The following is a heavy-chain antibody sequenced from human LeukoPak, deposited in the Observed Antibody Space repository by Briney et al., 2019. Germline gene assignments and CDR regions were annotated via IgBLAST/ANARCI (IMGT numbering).Heavy chain of an antibody. D-gene: IGHD4-17*01. CDR2: IYYSGNT. V-gene: IGHV4-59*02. J-gene: IGHJ4*02. CDR3: ARHKDSGDYTLDY. Sequence: TSETLSLTCTVSGGSVSGYYWSWIRQPPGKGLEWIGYIYYSGNTNYNPSLKSRLIMSLDTSKNHFSLKLNSVTAADTAVYYCARHKDSGDYTLDYWGQGILVSVSS. CDR1: GGSVSGYY.